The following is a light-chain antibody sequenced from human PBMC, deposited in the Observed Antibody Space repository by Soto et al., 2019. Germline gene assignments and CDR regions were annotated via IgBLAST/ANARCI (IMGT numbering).Light chain of an antibody. CDR3: QQRSNWPPIT. CDR2: DAS. Sequence: EVILTQSPATLSLSPGESATLSCRASQHISGYLAWYQQKPGQAPRLLISDASNRATGIPARFSGSGSGTDFTLTISSLEPEDFAVYFCQQRSNWPPITFGQGTKVDIK. V-gene: IGKV3-11*01. CDR1: QHISGY. J-gene: IGKJ1*01.